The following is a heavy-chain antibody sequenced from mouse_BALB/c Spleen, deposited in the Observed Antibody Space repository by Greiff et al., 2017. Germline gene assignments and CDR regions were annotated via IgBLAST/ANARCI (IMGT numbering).Heavy chain of an antibody. J-gene: IGHJ1*01. CDR3: ARAGLLRYFDV. D-gene: IGHD1-1*01. V-gene: IGHV3-6*02. Sequence: ESGPGLVKPSQSLSLTCSVTGYSITSGYYWNWIRQFPGNKLEWMGYISYDGSNNYNPSLKNRISITRDTSKNQFFLKLNSVTTEDTATYYCARAGLLRYFDVWGAGTTVTVSS. CDR1: GYSITSGYY. CDR2: ISYDGSN.